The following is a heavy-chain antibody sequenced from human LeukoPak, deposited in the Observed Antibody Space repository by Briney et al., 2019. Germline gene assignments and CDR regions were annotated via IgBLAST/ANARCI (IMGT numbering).Heavy chain of an antibody. CDR3: AAGIAVAGTVY. V-gene: IGHV4-34*01. J-gene: IGHJ4*02. CDR2: INHSGST. Sequence: PSETLSLTCAVYGGSFGGYYWSWIRQPPGKGLEWIGEINHSGSTNYNPSLKSRVTISVDTSKNQFSLKLSSVTAADTAVYYCAAGIAVAGTVYWGQGTLVTVSS. D-gene: IGHD6-13*01. CDR1: GGSFGGYY.